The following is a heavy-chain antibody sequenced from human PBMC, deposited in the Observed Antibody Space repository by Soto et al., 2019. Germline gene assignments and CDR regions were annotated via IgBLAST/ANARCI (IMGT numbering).Heavy chain of an antibody. CDR1: GYTLTELS. J-gene: IGHJ5*02. Sequence: ASVKVSCKVSGYTLTELSMHWVRQAPGKGLEWMGGFDPEDGETIYAQKFQGRVTMTEDTSTDTAYMELSSLRSEDTAVYYCATVGAPYNWNYVTRLSCNWFDPWGQGTLVTVSS. V-gene: IGHV1-24*01. D-gene: IGHD1-7*01. CDR3: ATVGAPYNWNYVTRLSCNWFDP. CDR2: FDPEDGET.